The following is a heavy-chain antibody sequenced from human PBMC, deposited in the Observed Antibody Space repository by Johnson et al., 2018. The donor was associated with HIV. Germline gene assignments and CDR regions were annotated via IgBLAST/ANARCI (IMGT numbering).Heavy chain of an antibody. V-gene: IGHV3-53*01. Sequence: MQLVESGGGVIRTGESLTVSCTASGFSVSISYMSWVRQAPWKWLEWVSVIFSDNSTDYADSVKGRFIISRDRSKNTLYLHMSSLRVEDTAVYYCATDTGSGFDSFDTWGQGTIVTVSS. CDR1: GFSVSISY. CDR3: ATDTGSGFDSFDT. J-gene: IGHJ3*02. CDR2: IFSDNST. D-gene: IGHD3-3*01.